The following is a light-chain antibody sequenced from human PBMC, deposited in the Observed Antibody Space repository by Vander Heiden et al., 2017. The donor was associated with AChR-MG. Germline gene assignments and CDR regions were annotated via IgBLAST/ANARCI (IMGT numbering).Light chain of an antibody. CDR1: QSLLHSNGYNY. J-gene: IGKJ2*01. Sequence: DIAMTQTLLSLTVTPGEPAPIFCRSSQSLLHSNGYNYLDWYLQKPGQSPQLLIYLGSNRAPGVPDRFSGSGSCTDFTLKISRVEAEDVGVYYCMQALQTPYTFGQGTKLEIK. V-gene: IGKV2-28*01. CDR2: LGS. CDR3: MQALQTPYT.